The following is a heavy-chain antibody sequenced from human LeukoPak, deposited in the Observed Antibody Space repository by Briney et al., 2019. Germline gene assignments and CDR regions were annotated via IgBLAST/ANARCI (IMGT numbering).Heavy chain of an antibody. CDR1: GYTFTSYD. Sequence: ASVKVSCKASGYTFTSYDINWVRQATGQGLEWMGWMNPNSGNTGYAQKFQGRVTMTRNTSINTAYMELSSLRSEDTAVYYCARERGGGTTGTMTYDIWGQGTMVSVSS. CDR2: MNPNSGNT. D-gene: IGHD1-1*01. V-gene: IGHV1-8*01. J-gene: IGHJ3*02. CDR3: ARERGGGTTGTMTYDI.